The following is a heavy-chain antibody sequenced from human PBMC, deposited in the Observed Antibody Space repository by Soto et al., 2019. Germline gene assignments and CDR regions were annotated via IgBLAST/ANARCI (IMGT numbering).Heavy chain of an antibody. Sequence: GGSLRLSCAASGFTFRSYEMNWVRQAPGKGLEWVSYISSSGRTIYYADSVKGRFTISRDNAKNSLYLQMNSLRAEDTAVYYCARSGYNWNDGARGYFDYWGQGTLVTVSS. J-gene: IGHJ4*02. V-gene: IGHV3-48*03. CDR2: ISSSGRTI. D-gene: IGHD1-20*01. CDR1: GFTFRSYE. CDR3: ARSGYNWNDGARGYFDY.